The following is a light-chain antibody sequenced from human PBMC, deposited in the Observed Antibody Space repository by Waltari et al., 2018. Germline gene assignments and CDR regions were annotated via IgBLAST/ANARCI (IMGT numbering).Light chain of an antibody. CDR2: GAS. CDR1: QSIRPN. CDR3: QQYDKWLRYS. Sequence: IVMTQSPATLSVSPGERATPSCRASQSIRPNLAWFQEKPGQAPRLLIYGASTRATGVPARFSGSGSGTYFTLVISSLQSEDFAVYYCQQYDKWLRYSFGQGTKLEIK. V-gene: IGKV3-15*01. J-gene: IGKJ2*01.